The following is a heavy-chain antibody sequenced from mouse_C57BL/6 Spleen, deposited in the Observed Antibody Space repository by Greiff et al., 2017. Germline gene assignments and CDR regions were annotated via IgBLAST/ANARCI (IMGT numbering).Heavy chain of an antibody. J-gene: IGHJ3*01. Sequence: DVKLQESGPGLVKPSQSLSLTCSVTGYSITSGYYWNWIRQFPGNKLEWMGYISYDGSNNYNPSLKNRISITRDTSKNQFFLKLNSVTTEDTATYYCARDLETTAQATWFAYWGQGTLVTVAA. D-gene: IGHD3-2*02. CDR3: ARDLETTAQATWFAY. CDR2: ISYDGSN. V-gene: IGHV3-6*01. CDR1: GYSITSGYY.